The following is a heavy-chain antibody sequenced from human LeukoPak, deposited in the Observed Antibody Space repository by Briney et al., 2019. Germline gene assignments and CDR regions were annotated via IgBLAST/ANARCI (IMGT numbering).Heavy chain of an antibody. Sequence: ASVKVSCKASGYTFTSYGVSWVRQAPGQGLEWMGWISAYNGNTNYAQKLQGRVTMTTDTSTSTAYMELRSLRPDDTAVYYCARVGSSADRYYFDYWGQGTLVTVSS. J-gene: IGHJ4*02. CDR1: GYTFTSYG. V-gene: IGHV1-18*01. D-gene: IGHD6-25*01. CDR3: ARVGSSADRYYFDY. CDR2: ISAYNGNT.